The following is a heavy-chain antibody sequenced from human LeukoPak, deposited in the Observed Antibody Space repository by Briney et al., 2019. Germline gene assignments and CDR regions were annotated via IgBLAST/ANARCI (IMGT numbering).Heavy chain of an antibody. CDR2: ISSSSSYI. J-gene: IGHJ4*02. CDR1: GFTFSSYS. V-gene: IGHV3-21*04. Sequence: GGSLRLSCAASGFTFSSYSMNWVRQAPGKGLEWVSSISSSSSYIYYADSVKGRFTISRDNSKNTLYLEMNSLRAEDTAVYFCAKDIQCTYWGQGALVTVSS. D-gene: IGHD2-8*01. CDR3: AKDIQCTY.